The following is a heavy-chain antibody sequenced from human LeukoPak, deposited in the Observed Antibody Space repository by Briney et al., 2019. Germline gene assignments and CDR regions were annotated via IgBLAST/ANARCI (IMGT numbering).Heavy chain of an antibody. V-gene: IGHV3-33*01. CDR2: ILNDGSQE. Sequence: GGSLRLSCAAAGFTFSSYGMHCVRQAPGKGLEWVAVILNDGSQEKYADSVKGRFTIYRDNSKNTLFLQMNSLRAEDTAVYYCARDDALGDNALDIWGQGTMVTVSS. J-gene: IGHJ3*02. CDR3: ARDDALGDNALDI. CDR1: GFTFSSYG. D-gene: IGHD3-16*01.